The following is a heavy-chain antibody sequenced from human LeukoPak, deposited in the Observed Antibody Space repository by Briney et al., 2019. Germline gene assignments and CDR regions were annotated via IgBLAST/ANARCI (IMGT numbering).Heavy chain of an antibody. CDR3: ARGGSYYFYNGMDV. CDR1: GGTFSSYA. D-gene: IGHD1-26*01. V-gene: IGHV1-69*06. Sequence: SVKVSCKASGGTFSSYAISWVRQAPGQGLEWMGGIIPIFGTANYAQKFQGRVTITADNSTSIAYMELSSLRSEDTAVYYCARGGSYYFYNGMDVWGQGTTVTVSS. CDR2: IIPIFGTA. J-gene: IGHJ6*02.